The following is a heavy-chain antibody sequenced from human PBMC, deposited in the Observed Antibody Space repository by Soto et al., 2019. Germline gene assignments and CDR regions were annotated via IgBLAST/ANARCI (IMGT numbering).Heavy chain of an antibody. CDR3: AKDSGDNPYSGYGYFDY. D-gene: IGHD5-12*01. CDR1: GFTFSSYA. CDR2: ISGSGGST. V-gene: IGHV3-23*01. Sequence: EVQLLESGGGLVQPGGSLRLSCAASGFTFSSYAMSWVRQAPGKGLEWVSAISGSGGSTYYADSVKVRFTISRDNSKNTLYLQMNSLRAEDTAVYYCAKDSGDNPYSGYGYFDYWGQGTLDTVTS. J-gene: IGHJ4*02.